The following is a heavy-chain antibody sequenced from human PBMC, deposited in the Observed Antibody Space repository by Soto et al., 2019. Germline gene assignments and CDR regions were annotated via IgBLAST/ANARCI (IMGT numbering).Heavy chain of an antibody. V-gene: IGHV3-11*06. J-gene: IGHJ4*02. CDR2: STSTSTSA. D-gene: IGHD2-8*02. Sequence: GGSLRLSCAVSGFTFSDYYMSWVRQAARKGLEWFSYSTSTSTSAHYADSVKGRFTISRENAKNSLYLQMNSVRAGDTAVYYCARRRIYWPLGHWGQGTRVTVSS. CDR3: ARRRIYWPLGH. CDR1: GFTFSDYY.